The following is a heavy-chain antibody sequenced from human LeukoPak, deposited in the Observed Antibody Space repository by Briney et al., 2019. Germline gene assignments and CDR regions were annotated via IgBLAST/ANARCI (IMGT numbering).Heavy chain of an antibody. Sequence: SVKVSCKASGGTFNSYAISWVRQAPGQGLEWMGGIMPLFGTANYAQEFQGRVTFTTDESASTASMEVSSLRSEDTAVYYCASGSLGDGYGVGDYYQYMDVWGKGTTVTVFS. J-gene: IGHJ6*03. D-gene: IGHD5-24*01. CDR2: IMPLFGTA. CDR3: ASGSLGDGYGVGDYYQYMDV. V-gene: IGHV1-69*05. CDR1: GGTFNSYA.